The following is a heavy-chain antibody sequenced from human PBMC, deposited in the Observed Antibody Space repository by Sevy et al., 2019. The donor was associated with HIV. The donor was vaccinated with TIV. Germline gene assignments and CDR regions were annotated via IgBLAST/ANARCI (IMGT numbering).Heavy chain of an antibody. CDR3: ARVFHIAVAGDFDY. V-gene: IGHV3-30-3*01. CDR2: ISYDGSNK. D-gene: IGHD6-19*01. CDR1: GFTFSSYA. Sequence: GGSLRLSCAASGFTFSSYAMHWVRQAPGKGLEWVAVISYDGSNKYYADSVKGRFTISRDNSKNTLYLQMNSLRAEDTAVYYCARVFHIAVAGDFDYWGQGTLVTVSS. J-gene: IGHJ4*02.